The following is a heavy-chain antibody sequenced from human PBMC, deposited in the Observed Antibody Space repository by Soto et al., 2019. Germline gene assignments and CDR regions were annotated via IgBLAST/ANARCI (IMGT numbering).Heavy chain of an antibody. Sequence: QVQLVQSGAEVKKPGSSVKVSCKASGGTFSSYAISWVRQAPGQGLEWMGGIIPIFGTANYAQKFQGRVTITADESTSTAYTELSSLRSEDTAVYYCARLSAEYSSSQYYYYGMDVWGQGTTVTVSS. CDR2: IIPIFGTA. V-gene: IGHV1-69*01. CDR1: GGTFSSYA. D-gene: IGHD6-6*01. CDR3: ARLSAEYSSSQYYYYGMDV. J-gene: IGHJ6*02.